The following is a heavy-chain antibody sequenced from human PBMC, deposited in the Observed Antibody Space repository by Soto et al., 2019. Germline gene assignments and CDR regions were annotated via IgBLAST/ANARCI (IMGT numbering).Heavy chain of an antibody. V-gene: IGHV1-8*01. CDR3: ARQIRHYDSWSNKYYYYGLDV. CDR2: MNPNSGNT. Sequence: GASVKVSCKASGYTFTSYDINWARQATGQGLEFMGWMNPNSGNTRYAQKFQGRVIMTRNTSTSTAHLQWSSLKASDTAMYYCARQIRHYDSWSNKYYYYGLDVWGQGTTVTVSS. CDR1: GYTFTSYD. J-gene: IGHJ6*02. D-gene: IGHD3-3*01.